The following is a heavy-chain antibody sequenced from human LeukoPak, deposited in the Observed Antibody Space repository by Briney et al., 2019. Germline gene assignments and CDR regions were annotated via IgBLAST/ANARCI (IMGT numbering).Heavy chain of an antibody. D-gene: IGHD3-10*01. CDR1: GYSFTSHW. J-gene: IGHJ4*02. CDR2: IYPGESDI. V-gene: IGHV5-51*01. Sequence: GESLKISCRGSGYSFTSHWIGWVRQMPGNGLEWMGIIYPGESDIRYSPSFQGQVTISADTSTSTAYLQWSSLTASDTALYYCARQVLRGGQFDSWGQGTLVTVSS. CDR3: ARQVLRGGQFDS.